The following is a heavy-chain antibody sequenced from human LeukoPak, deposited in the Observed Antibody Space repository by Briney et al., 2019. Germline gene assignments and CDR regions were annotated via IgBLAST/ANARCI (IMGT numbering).Heavy chain of an antibody. V-gene: IGHV1-18*01. CDR3: ARQGRNYDFWSGYPDTYWFDP. D-gene: IGHD3-3*01. Sequence: ASVKVSCKASGYTFTSYGISWVRQAPGQGLEWMGWISAYNGNTNYAQKLQGRVTMTTDTSTSTAYMELRSLRSDDTAVYYCARQGRNYDFWSGYPDTYWFDPWGQGTLVTASS. CDR1: GYTFTSYG. CDR2: ISAYNGNT. J-gene: IGHJ5*02.